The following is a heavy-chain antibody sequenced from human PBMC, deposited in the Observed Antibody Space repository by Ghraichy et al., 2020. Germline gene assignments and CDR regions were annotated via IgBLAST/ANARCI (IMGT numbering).Heavy chain of an antibody. D-gene: IGHD6-13*01. Sequence: GGSLRLSCAASGFTFSSYWMSWVRQAPGKGLEWVANIKQDGSEKYYVDSVKGRFTISRDNAKNSLYLQMNSLRAEDTAVYYCARDYRSQAHSSWSYYYYYYMDVWGKGTTVTVSS. CDR2: IKQDGSEK. V-gene: IGHV3-7*01. J-gene: IGHJ6*03. CDR3: ARDYRSQAHSSWSYYYYYYMDV. CDR1: GFTFSSYW.